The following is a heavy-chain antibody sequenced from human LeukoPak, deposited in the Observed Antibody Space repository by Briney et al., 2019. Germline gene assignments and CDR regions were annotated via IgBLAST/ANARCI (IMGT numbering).Heavy chain of an antibody. CDR1: GISFSNYS. J-gene: IGHJ4*02. CDR2: ISSSSRFI. D-gene: IGHD3-10*01. V-gene: IGHV3-21*01. CDR3: ARDGYYYGSGSYYKVDFDY. Sequence: GGSLRLSCAASGISFSNYSMNWVRQAPGKGLEWVSLISSSSRFIYYGDSVKGRFTISRDNAKNSLYLQMNSLRAEDTAVYYCARDGYYYGSGSYYKVDFDYWGQGTLVTVSS.